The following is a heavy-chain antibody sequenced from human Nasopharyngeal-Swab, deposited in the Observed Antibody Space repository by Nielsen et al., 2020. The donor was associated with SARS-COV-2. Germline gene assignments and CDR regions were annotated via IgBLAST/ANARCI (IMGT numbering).Heavy chain of an antibody. CDR2: VIPILATA. J-gene: IGHJ4*02. V-gene: IGHV1-69*08. Sequence: WVRQAPGQGLEWVGRVIPILATANYAQKFQDRVTITADKVTNTAYMELSSLRSEDTAIYYCATIYHFHSGGFSFQYWGQGTLVTVSS. CDR3: ATIYHFHSGGFSFQY. D-gene: IGHD3-22*01.